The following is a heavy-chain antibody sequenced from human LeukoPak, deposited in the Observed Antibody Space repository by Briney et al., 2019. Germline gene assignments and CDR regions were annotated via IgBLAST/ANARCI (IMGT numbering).Heavy chain of an antibody. J-gene: IGHJ5*02. D-gene: IGHD3-10*01. CDR2: ISYDGSNK. V-gene: IGHV3-30*18. CDR1: GFTFSSYG. Sequence: GGSLRLSCAASGFTFSSYGMHRVRQAPGKGLEWVAVISYDGSNKYYADSVKGRFTISRDNSKNTLYLQMNSLRAEDTAVYYCAKALWASSGFDPWGQGTLVTVSS. CDR3: AKALWASSGFDP.